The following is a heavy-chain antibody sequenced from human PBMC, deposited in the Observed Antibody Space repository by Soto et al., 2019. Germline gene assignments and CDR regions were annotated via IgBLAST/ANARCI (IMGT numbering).Heavy chain of an antibody. CDR2: ISPYTDDP. V-gene: IGHV1-18*01. CDR3: ARVIPGAEAWFHA. Sequence: QGQLVQSGVEVKKPGASVQVSCSASGNTFTNFGVTWVRPAPGQGLEWMGWISPYTDDPSYPQKFQGGVIMTIATSTSTAYLDLRSLTSGDTAVYYCARVIPGAEAWFHAWGQGTLVTVSS. D-gene: IGHD2-2*01. J-gene: IGHJ5*02. CDR1: GNTFTNFG.